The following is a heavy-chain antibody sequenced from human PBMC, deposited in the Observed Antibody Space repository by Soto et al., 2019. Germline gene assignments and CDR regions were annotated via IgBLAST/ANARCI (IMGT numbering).Heavy chain of an antibody. CDR1: GGTFSSYA. V-gene: IGHV1-69*13. J-gene: IGHJ4*02. CDR2: IIPIFGTA. Sequence: SVKVSCKASGGTFSSYAISWVRQAPGQGLEWMGGIIPIFGTANYAQKFQGRVTVTADESTSTAYMELSSLRSEDTAVYYCARGTRSVVVVAATYFDYWGQGTLVTVSS. CDR3: ARGTRSVVVVAATYFDY. D-gene: IGHD2-15*01.